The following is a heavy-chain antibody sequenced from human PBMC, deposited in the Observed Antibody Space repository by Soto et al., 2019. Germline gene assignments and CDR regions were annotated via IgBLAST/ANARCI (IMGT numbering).Heavy chain of an antibody. V-gene: IGHV1-69*13. D-gene: IGHD3-3*01. J-gene: IGHJ6*02. CDR1: GGTFSSYA. Sequence: SVKVSCKASGGTFSSYAISWVRQAPGQGLEWMGGIIPIFGTANYAQKFQGRVTITADESTSTAYMELSSLRSEDTAVYYCARGVITIFGVDTNYYYYGMDVWGQGTTVTVSS. CDR3: ARGVITIFGVDTNYYYYGMDV. CDR2: IIPIFGTA.